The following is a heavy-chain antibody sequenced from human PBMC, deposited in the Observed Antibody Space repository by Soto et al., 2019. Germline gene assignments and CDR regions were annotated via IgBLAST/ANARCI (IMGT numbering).Heavy chain of an antibody. Sequence: QVQLVQSGAEVKKPGASVKVSCKASGYTFTSYYMHWVRQAPGQGLEWMGIINPSGGSTSYAQKYQGRVTMTRDTSTSTVYMELGSLRSEETSVYYCARGGANSTGYSSRWYGRYYFDYWGQGTLLTVSS. CDR1: GYTFTSYY. D-gene: IGHD6-19*01. CDR3: ARGGANSTGYSSRWYGRYYFDY. J-gene: IGHJ4*02. V-gene: IGHV1-46*03. CDR2: INPSGGST.